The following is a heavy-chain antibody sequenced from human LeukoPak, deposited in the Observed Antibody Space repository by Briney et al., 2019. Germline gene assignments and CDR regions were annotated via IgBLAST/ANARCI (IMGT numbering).Heavy chain of an antibody. J-gene: IGHJ6*02. V-gene: IGHV4-34*01. CDR3: ARGRIAKIVVVHSFHYGMDV. D-gene: IGHD3-22*01. Sequence: SETLSLTCDVFGGSFTDYFWTWIRQSPGKGLEWVGDINDYTGNTNYNPSLNSRVSISLEKSKNKFSLELRYVNAADTAVYYCARGRIAKIVVVHSFHYGMDVWGQGTTVTVSS. CDR2: INDYTGNT. CDR1: GGSFTDYF.